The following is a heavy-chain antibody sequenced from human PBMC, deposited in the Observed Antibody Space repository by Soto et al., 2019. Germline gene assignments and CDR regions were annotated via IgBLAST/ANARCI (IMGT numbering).Heavy chain of an antibody. D-gene: IGHD3-22*01. J-gene: IGHJ4*02. CDR1: GYTFTGYY. V-gene: IGHV1-2*04. Sequence: ASVKVSCKASGYTFTGYYMHWVRQAPGQGLEWMGWINPNSGGTNYAQKFQGWVTMTRDTSISTAYMELSRLRSDDTAVYYCAVAYYYDSSGYPHRGQGTLVTVSS. CDR2: INPNSGGT. CDR3: AVAYYYDSSGYPH.